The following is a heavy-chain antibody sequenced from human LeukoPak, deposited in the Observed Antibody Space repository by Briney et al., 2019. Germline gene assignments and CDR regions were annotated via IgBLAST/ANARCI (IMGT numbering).Heavy chain of an antibody. V-gene: IGHV1-8*02. CDR3: ARGLWVVVNTGWYFDL. CDR1: GYTFTSYD. D-gene: IGHD3-22*01. Sequence: ASVKVSCKASGYTFTSYDINWVRQATGQGLEWMGWMNPDSGNSGYAQKFQGRVSMTRETSITTAYMELSSLRSEDTAVYYCARGLWVVVNTGWYFDLWGRGTLVTVSS. J-gene: IGHJ2*01. CDR2: MNPDSGNS.